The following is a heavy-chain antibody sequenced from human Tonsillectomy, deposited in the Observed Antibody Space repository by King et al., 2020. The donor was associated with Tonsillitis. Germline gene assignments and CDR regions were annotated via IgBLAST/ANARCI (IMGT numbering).Heavy chain of an antibody. CDR3: VREEHDSSAYGGSGSFDY. D-gene: IGHD3-22*01. Sequence: VQLVESGGGAVQPGRSLRLSCAASGFTFSSYAMHWVRQAPGKGLEWVAIISHDGSNEHYADSVKGRFTISRDNSNHTLYMQMNRLRAEDTAVYHCVREEHDSSAYGGSGSFDYWGQGTLVTVSS. V-gene: IGHV3-30*04. CDR2: ISHDGSNE. CDR1: GFTFSSYA. J-gene: IGHJ4*02.